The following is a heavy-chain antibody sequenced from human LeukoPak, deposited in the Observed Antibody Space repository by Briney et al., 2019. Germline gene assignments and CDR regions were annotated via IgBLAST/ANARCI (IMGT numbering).Heavy chain of an antibody. D-gene: IGHD2-2*01. CDR1: GGSFSGYY. CDR2: INHSGST. V-gene: IGHV4-34*01. Sequence: KTSETLSLTCAVYGGSFSGYYWSWIRQPPGKGLEWIGEINHSGSTNYNPSLKSRVTISVDTSKNQFSLKLSSVTAADTAVYYCARRRGYCSSTSCAFDYWGQGTLVTVSS. J-gene: IGHJ4*02. CDR3: ARRRGYCSSTSCAFDY.